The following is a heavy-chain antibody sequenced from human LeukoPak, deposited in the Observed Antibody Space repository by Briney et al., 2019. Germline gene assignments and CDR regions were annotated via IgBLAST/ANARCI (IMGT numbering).Heavy chain of an antibody. CDR3: AKDAQRGFDYSNSLDK. CDR1: EFTFSSYS. J-gene: IGHJ4*02. D-gene: IGHD4-11*01. Sequence: GGSLRLSCAASEFTFSSYSMNWVRQAPGKGLEWVAVIWSDGTNTYYGDPVKGRFTISRDNFQRTVYLQMNSLRAEDTAVYYCAKDAQRGFDYSNSLDKWGQGTLVTVSS. CDR2: IWSDGTNT. V-gene: IGHV3-33*06.